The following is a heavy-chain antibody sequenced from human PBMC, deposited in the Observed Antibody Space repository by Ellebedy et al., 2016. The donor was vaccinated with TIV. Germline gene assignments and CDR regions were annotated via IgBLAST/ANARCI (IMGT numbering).Heavy chain of an antibody. D-gene: IGHD3-22*01. CDR3: ARSLIVHPYYFDY. CDR2: IYPVDSDT. Sequence: GGSLRLSXKASGYSFTSYWIGWVRQMPGKGLEWMGIIYPVDSDTRYSPSFQGQVTISADKSISTAYLQWSSLKASDTAMYYCARSLIVHPYYFDYWGQGTLVTVSS. CDR1: GYSFTSYW. J-gene: IGHJ4*02. V-gene: IGHV5-51*01.